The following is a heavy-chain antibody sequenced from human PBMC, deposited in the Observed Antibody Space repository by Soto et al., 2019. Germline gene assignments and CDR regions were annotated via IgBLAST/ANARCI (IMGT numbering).Heavy chain of an antibody. D-gene: IGHD2-2*03. CDR1: GLPVNY. CDR3: AIDGSDH. J-gene: IGHJ4*02. V-gene: IGHV3-66*01. Sequence: EVQLVESGGGLVKPGGSLSLSCEVPGLPVNYMSWVRQAPGKGLEWLSVIYSGGSKYYADSVRGRFIISRDKSKNTLYLQMNSLRVEDTALYYCAIDGSDHWGQGTLVTVSS. CDR2: IYSGGSK.